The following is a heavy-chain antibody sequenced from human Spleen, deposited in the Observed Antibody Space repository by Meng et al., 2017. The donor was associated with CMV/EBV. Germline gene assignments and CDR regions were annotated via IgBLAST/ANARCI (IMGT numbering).Heavy chain of an antibody. CDR1: GASISSGDYY. CDR3: ARGQPFWSGYNV. V-gene: IGHV4-30-4*08. Sequence: SETLSLTCTVSGASISSGDYYWTWIRQPPGKGLEWIGYIYYSEITYYNPPLKSRVAISVDTSKNQFSLKLSSVTAADTAVYYCARGQPFWSGYNVWGQGTTVTVSS. J-gene: IGHJ6*02. CDR2: IYYSEIT. D-gene: IGHD3-3*01.